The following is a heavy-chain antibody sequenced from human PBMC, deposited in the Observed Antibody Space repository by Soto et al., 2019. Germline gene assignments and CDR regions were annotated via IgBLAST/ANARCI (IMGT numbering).Heavy chain of an antibody. J-gene: IGHJ3*02. CDR2: IHHSGST. Sequence: QVQLQQWGTGQLKSSETLSLTCAVNGGSFSGYYWSWIRQPQGKGLEWIGEIHHSGSTNYNPSLKSRVTISLDTSKNQFSLKLNSVTAADTAVYYCATIVVVASTMRDDAFDIWGQGTMVTVSS. CDR1: GGSFSGYY. CDR3: ATIVVVASTMRDDAFDI. D-gene: IGHD2-2*01. V-gene: IGHV4-34*01.